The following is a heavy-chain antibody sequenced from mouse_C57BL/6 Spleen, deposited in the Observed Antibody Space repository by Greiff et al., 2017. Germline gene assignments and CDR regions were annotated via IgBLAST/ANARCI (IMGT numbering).Heavy chain of an antibody. CDR1: GFTFSSYG. V-gene: IGHV5-6*01. D-gene: IGHD1-1*01. Sequence: EVQLVESGGDLVKPGGSLKLSCAASGFTFSSYGMSWVRQTPDKRLEWVATISSGGSYTYYPDSVKGRFTISRDNAKNTLYLQMSSLKSEDTAMYYCARQDRYYGSKHAMDYWGQGTSVTVSS. CDR3: ARQDRYYGSKHAMDY. CDR2: ISSGGSYT. J-gene: IGHJ4*01.